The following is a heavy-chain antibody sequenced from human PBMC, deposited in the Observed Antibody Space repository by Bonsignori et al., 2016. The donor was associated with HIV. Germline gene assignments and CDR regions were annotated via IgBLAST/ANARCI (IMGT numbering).Heavy chain of an antibody. CDR1: GGSISNSGYY. D-gene: IGHD6-13*01. CDR2: IYYTGST. Sequence: QLQLQESGPGLVKPSETLSLTCTVSGGSISNSGYYWGWIRQSPGKGLEWIGNIYYTGSTSQNPSLRSRVTISVDTSKNQFSLKLSSVTAADTAVYYCVRSSSWKGRNWFDPWGPGEPWSPSPQ. V-gene: IGHV4-39*01. CDR3: VRSSSWKGRNWFDP. J-gene: IGHJ5*02.